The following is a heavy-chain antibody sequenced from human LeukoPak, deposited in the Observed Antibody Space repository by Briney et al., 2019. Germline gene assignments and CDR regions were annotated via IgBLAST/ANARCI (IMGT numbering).Heavy chain of an antibody. CDR2: INPNSGGT. Sequence: ASVKVSCKASGYTFTGYYMHWVRQAPGQGLECMGWINPNSGGTNYAQKFQGRVTMTRDTSISTAYMEPSRLRSDDTAVYYCARGFFYDYVWGSYRRLGSKINWFDPWGQGTLVTVSS. J-gene: IGHJ5*02. CDR1: GYTFTGYY. V-gene: IGHV1-2*02. CDR3: ARGFFYDYVWGSYRRLGSKINWFDP. D-gene: IGHD3-16*02.